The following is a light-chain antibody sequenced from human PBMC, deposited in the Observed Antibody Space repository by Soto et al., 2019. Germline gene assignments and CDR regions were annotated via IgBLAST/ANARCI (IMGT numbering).Light chain of an antibody. V-gene: IGKV3-15*01. CDR3: QQYKSWWPIT. CDR1: QNIDNK. Sequence: EIVLTQSPATQSVSPGERATLSCRASQNIDNKLVWYQQKPGQAPSLLLSNAVTRAPGIPARFSGSGFGTEFTLTISSLQPEDFAIYYCQQYKSWWPITFGQGTRLEI. J-gene: IGKJ5*01. CDR2: NAV.